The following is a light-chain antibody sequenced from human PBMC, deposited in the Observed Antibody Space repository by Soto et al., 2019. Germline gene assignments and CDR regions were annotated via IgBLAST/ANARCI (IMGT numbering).Light chain of an antibody. V-gene: IGLV1-40*01. Sequence: QYVLTQPPSVSGAPGQRVTISCTGSSSNIGAIYDVHWYQQLPGTAPKLLIYGNSNRPSGVPDRFSGSKSGTSASLAITGLQAEDEADYYCQSYDSSLSGWVFGGGTKVTVL. J-gene: IGLJ3*02. CDR3: QSYDSSLSGWV. CDR2: GNS. CDR1: SSNIGAIYD.